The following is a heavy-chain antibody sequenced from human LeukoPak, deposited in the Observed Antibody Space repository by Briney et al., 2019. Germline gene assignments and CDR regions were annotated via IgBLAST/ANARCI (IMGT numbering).Heavy chain of an antibody. V-gene: IGHV3-30-3*01. CDR1: GFTFSSYA. D-gene: IGHD3-16*01. CDR2: ISYDGSNK. CDR3: ARGLRGSSAHPSRAEYFQH. J-gene: IGHJ1*01. Sequence: PGGSLRLSCAASGFTFSSYAMHWVRQAPGKGLEWVAVISYDGSNKYYADSVKGRFTISRDNSKNTLYLQMNSLRAEDTAVYYCARGLRGSSAHPSRAEYFQHWGQGTLVTVSS.